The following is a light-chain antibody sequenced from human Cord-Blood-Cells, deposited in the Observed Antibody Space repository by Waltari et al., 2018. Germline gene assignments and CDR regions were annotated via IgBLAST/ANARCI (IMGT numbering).Light chain of an antibody. V-gene: IGKV1-33*01. CDR1: QEISNY. Sequence: DIQMTQSPSSLSASVGDRVTITCQASQEISNYLNLYQQKPGKAPKLLIYDASNLETGVPSRFSGSGSGTDFTFTISSLQPEDIATYYCQQYDNLPAFGPGTKVDIK. CDR2: DAS. CDR3: QQYDNLPA. J-gene: IGKJ3*01.